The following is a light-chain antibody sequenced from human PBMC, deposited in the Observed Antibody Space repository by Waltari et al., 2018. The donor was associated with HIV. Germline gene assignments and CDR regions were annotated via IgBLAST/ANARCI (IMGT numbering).Light chain of an antibody. CDR3: QQYNSWLRT. V-gene: IGKV3-15*01. CDR1: QSVGSN. CDR2: GAS. J-gene: IGKJ1*01. Sequence: EIVMTQSPATLSVSPGERAPLSCRASQSVGSNLAWYQQKPGQAPRLLIYGASARATGIPATFSGSGSGTEFTLTISSLQSEDFAVYYCQQYNSWLRTFGQGTTVEMK.